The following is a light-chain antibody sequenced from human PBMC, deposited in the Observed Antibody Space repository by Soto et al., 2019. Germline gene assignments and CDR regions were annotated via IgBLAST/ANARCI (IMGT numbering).Light chain of an antibody. CDR2: KAS. V-gene: IGKV1-5*03. Sequence: DIQMTQSPSTLSASVGERVTITCRASQSISHWLAWYQQKPGKAPKVMIYKASSLESGVPSRFSGSGSGSECTLTISSLQPDDFATDYCQQYSDYSHLTFGGGTKVEIK. CDR1: QSISHW. J-gene: IGKJ4*01. CDR3: QQYSDYSHLT.